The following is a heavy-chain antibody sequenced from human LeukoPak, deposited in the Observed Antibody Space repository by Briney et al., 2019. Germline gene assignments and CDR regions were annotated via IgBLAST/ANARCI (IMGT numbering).Heavy chain of an antibody. CDR2: IYYSGST. Sequence: SETLSLTCTVSGGSISSSSYYWGWICQPPGKGLEWIGSIYYSGSTYYNPSLKSRVTISVDTSKNQFSLKLSSVTAADTAVYYCARDDYDFWSGSYYFDYWGQGTLVTVSS. D-gene: IGHD3-3*01. CDR3: ARDDYDFWSGSYYFDY. J-gene: IGHJ4*02. CDR1: GGSISSSSYY. V-gene: IGHV4-39*02.